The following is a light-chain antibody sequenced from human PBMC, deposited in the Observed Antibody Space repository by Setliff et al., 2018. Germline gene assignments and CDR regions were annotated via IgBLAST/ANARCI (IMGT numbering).Light chain of an antibody. Sequence: QSALTQPAAVSGPPGQSIAISCSGSSRDVGGYDFASWYQQHPGKAPKLLIYEVIKRPSGVSDRFSGSKSGNTASLTISGLQAEDEADYYCLSYTSETTHALFGGGTQLTVL. J-gene: IGLJ2*01. CDR1: SRDVGGYDF. V-gene: IGLV2-14*03. CDR2: EVI. CDR3: LSYTSETTHAL.